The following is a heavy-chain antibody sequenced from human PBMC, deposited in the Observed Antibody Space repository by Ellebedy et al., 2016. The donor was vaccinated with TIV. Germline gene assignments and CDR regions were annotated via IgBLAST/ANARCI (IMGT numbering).Heavy chain of an antibody. CDR1: GFTFSSYW. CDR3: ASQYSSGWLVDY. Sequence: GESLKISCAASGFTFSSYWMSWVRQAPGKGLEWVANIKQDGSEKYYVDSVKGRFTISRDNAKNSLYLQMNSQRAEDTAVYYCASQYSSGWLVDYWGQGTLVTVSS. CDR2: IKQDGSEK. J-gene: IGHJ4*02. V-gene: IGHV3-7*02. D-gene: IGHD6-19*01.